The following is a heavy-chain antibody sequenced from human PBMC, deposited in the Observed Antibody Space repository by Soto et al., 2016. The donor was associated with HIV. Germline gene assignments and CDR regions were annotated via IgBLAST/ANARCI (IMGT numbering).Heavy chain of an antibody. J-gene: IGHJ4*02. CDR1: GFTFGDYS. Sequence: EVQLAESGGGLVQPGRSLRLSCTTSGFTFGDYSMTWVRQAPGKGLEWVGFIRSKIYGATADYAASVKGRFTISRDDSKSIAYLQMNSLKIGDTGVYYCYEGRGDYWGQGTLVTVSS. V-gene: IGHV3-49*04. CDR3: YEGRGDY. CDR2: IRSKIYGATA. D-gene: IGHD2-15*01.